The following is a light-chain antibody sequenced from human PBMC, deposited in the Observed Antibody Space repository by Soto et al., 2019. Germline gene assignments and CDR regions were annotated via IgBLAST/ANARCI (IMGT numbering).Light chain of an antibody. CDR2: DNS. CDR3: GTWDSSLSVVV. Sequence: QSVLTQPRSVSGSPGQSVTISCTGTSSDVGGYNYVSWYQQLPGTAPKLLIYDNSERPSGIPDRFSGSKSGTSATLGITGLQTGDEADYYCGTWDSSLSVVVFGGGTQLTVL. V-gene: IGLV1-51*01. CDR1: SSDVGGYNY. J-gene: IGLJ2*01.